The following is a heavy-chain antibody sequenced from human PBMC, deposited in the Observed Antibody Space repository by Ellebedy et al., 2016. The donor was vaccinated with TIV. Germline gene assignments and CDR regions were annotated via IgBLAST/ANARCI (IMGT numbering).Heavy chain of an antibody. V-gene: IGHV3-7*01. CDR3: ARRASYGDYAVQVNPWFDP. J-gene: IGHJ5*02. CDR2: IRQEGDEI. D-gene: IGHD4-17*01. Sequence: PGGSLRLSCAASGFNFRSYWMTWVRQAPGKGLEWVAKIRQEGDEIYYVESVKGRFTISRDNAKNSLFLQITSLRVEDTAVYYCARRASYGDYAVQVNPWFDPWGQGTLVTVSS. CDR1: GFNFRSYW.